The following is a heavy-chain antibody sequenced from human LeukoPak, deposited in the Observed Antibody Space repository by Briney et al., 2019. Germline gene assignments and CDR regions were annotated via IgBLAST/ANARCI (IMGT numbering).Heavy chain of an antibody. J-gene: IGHJ1*01. CDR3: AKGGIAAAGDLAEYLQH. Sequence: PGGSLRLSCAASGFTFDDYAMHWVRQAPGKGLEWVSLISGDGGSTYYADSVKGRFTISRDNAKNSLYLQMNSLRAEDMALYYCAKGGIAAAGDLAEYLQHWGQGTLVTVSP. V-gene: IGHV3-43*02. CDR2: ISGDGGST. CDR1: GFTFDDYA. D-gene: IGHD6-13*01.